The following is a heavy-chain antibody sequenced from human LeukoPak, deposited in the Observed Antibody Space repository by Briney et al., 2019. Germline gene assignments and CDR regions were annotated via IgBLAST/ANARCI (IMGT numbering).Heavy chain of an antibody. Sequence: GGSLRLSCAASGFTFSSYAMSWVRQAPGKGLEWVSAISGGGGDSTYYADSVKGRFTISRDNSKNTLYVQMNSLRAEDTAVYYCAKEDDIVGAREFDYWGQGALVIVAS. V-gene: IGHV3-23*01. CDR1: GFTFSSYA. CDR2: ISGGGGDST. CDR3: AKEDDIVGAREFDY. D-gene: IGHD1-26*01. J-gene: IGHJ4*02.